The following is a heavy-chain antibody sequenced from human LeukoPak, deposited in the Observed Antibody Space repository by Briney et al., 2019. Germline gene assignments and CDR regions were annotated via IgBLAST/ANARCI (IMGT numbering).Heavy chain of an antibody. CDR2: IYYSGST. V-gene: IGHV4-59*11. CDR3: ARTFWSGRYYMDV. J-gene: IGHJ6*03. Sequence: PSETLSLTCTVSGGSISSHYWSWIRQPPGKGLEWIGYIYYSGSTNYNPSLKSRVTISVDTSKNQFSLKLSSVTVADTAVYYCARTFWSGRYYMDVWGKGTTVTVSS. D-gene: IGHD3-3*01. CDR1: GGSISSHY.